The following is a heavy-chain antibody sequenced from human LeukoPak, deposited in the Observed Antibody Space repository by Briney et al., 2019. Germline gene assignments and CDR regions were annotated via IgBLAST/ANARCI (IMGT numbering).Heavy chain of an antibody. CDR3: ARDSGYNAFDI. D-gene: IGHD5-12*01. V-gene: IGHV3-30*03. CDR1: GFTFSIYN. Sequence: GGSLRLSCAASGFTFSIYNMNWVRQAPGKGLEWVATILDDGSNRYYVDSVKGRFTISRDNAKNSLFLQMNSLRAEDTAVFYCARDSGYNAFDIWGQGTMVTVSS. CDR2: ILDDGSNR. J-gene: IGHJ3*02.